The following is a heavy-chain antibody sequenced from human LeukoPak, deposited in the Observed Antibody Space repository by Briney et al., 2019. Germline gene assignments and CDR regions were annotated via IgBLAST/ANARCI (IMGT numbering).Heavy chain of an antibody. Sequence: ASVKVSCKAPGYTFTGYYMHWVRQAPGQGLEWMGRINPNSGGTNYAQKFQGRVTMTRDTSISTAHMELSRLRSDDTAVYYCARGQQQLVRIGYWGQGTLVTVSS. CDR2: INPNSGGT. V-gene: IGHV1-2*06. CDR1: GYTFTGYY. D-gene: IGHD6-13*01. J-gene: IGHJ4*02. CDR3: ARGQQQLVRIGY.